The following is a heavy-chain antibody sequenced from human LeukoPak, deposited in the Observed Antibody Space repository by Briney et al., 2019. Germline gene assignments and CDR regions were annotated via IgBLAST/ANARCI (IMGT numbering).Heavy chain of an antibody. CDR2: IYTSGST. V-gene: IGHV4-4*07. Sequence: SETLSLTCTVSGGSISSYYWSWLRQPAGKGLEWIGRIYTSGSTNYNPSLKSRVTMSVDTSKNQFSLRLSSVTAADTAVYYCARSFLSPASRIAVAIDWFDPWGQGTLVTVSS. CDR1: GGSISSYY. CDR3: ARSFLSPASRIAVAIDWFDP. D-gene: IGHD6-19*01. J-gene: IGHJ5*02.